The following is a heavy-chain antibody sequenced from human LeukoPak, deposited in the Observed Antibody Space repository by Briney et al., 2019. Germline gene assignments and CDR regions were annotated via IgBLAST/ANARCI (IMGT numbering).Heavy chain of an antibody. CDR3: XREGXXFXXGYSNGYXXX. Sequence: GRSLRLSCAVSGFTFSSYSMNWVRRAPGKGLEWVSYIGSSVSTRYYADSVKGRFTISRDNGKHSLYLQMNSLRAEDTAVYYXXREGXXFXXGYSNGYXXXWGXGXLVTXXS. CDR2: IGSSVSTR. J-gene: IGHJ4*01. V-gene: IGHV3-48*01. CDR1: GFTFSSYS. D-gene: IGHD3-3*01.